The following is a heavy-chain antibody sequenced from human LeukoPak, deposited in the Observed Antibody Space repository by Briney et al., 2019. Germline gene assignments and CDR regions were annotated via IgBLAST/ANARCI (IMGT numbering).Heavy chain of an antibody. CDR3: ARALGYCSSTSCRGAFDI. V-gene: IGHV4-4*07. CDR2: IYTSGST. J-gene: IGHJ3*02. D-gene: IGHD2-2*01. CDR1: GGSISSYY. Sequence: SETLSLTCTVSGGSISSYYWSWIRQPAGQGLEWIGRIYTSGSTNYNPSLKSRVTMSVDTSKNQFSLKLSSVTAADTAVYYCARALGYCSSTSCRGAFDIWGQGTMVTVSS.